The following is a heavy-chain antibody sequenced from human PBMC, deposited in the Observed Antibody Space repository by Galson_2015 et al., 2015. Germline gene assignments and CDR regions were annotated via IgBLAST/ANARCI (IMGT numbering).Heavy chain of an antibody. CDR3: ARGLGVTALAESLLPNDY. V-gene: IGHV3-30*03. CDR2: ISYDGSKK. CDR1: GFIFSNAW. D-gene: IGHD3-16*01. J-gene: IGHJ4*02. Sequence: SLRLSCAASGFIFSNAWMSWVRQAPGKGLEWVAVISYDGSKKYYADFVEGRFSISRDNSQNTVYLQMNSLRTEDTAVYYCARGLGVTALAESLLPNDYWGQGILVTVSS.